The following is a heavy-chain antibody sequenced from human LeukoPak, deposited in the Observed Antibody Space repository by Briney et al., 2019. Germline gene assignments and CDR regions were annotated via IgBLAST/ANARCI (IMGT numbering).Heavy chain of an antibody. CDR1: RFAFSTRW. D-gene: IGHD1-14*01. J-gene: IGHJ4*02. Sequence: PGGALRLSRIDSRFAFSTRWMSWVRQAPRKGLEWVASIKQDGSYTEYVDSVKGGFTISRDNDKNSVHLQMNSVRGDDAAIYYCVTWRGAQSEFEHWGQGTRVTVSS. CDR3: VTWRGAQSEFEH. V-gene: IGHV3-7*01. CDR2: IKQDGSYT.